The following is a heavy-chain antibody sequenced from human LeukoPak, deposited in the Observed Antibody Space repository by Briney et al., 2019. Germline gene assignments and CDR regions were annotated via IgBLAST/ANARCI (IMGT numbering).Heavy chain of an antibody. CDR3: ARSGMIGYYEPFDY. V-gene: IGHV4-34*01. J-gene: IGHJ4*02. Sequence: SETLSLTCAVYGGSFSGSYWSWIRQPPGKGLEWIGEINHSGSTNYNPSLKSRVSISVDTSKNQFSLKLSSVTAADTAVYYCARSGMIGYYEPFDYWGQGTLVTVSS. D-gene: IGHD3-9*01. CDR1: GGSFSGSY. CDR2: INHSGST.